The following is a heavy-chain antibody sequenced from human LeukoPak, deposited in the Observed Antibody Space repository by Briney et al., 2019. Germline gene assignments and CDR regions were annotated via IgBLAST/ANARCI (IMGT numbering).Heavy chain of an antibody. CDR2: ISGSGGAT. CDR3: AIYDSSGYFDY. CDR1: GFTFSSYA. D-gene: IGHD3-22*01. J-gene: IGHJ4*02. V-gene: IGHV3-23*01. Sequence: GGSLRLSCAASGFTFSSYAMSWVRQAPGKRLEWVSAISGSGGATYYADSVKGRFTISRDNSKNTLYLQMNSLRAEDTAVYYCAIYDSSGYFDYWGQGTLVTVSS.